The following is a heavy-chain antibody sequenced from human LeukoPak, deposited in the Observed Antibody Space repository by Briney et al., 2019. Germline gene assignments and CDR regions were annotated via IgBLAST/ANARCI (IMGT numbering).Heavy chain of an antibody. D-gene: IGHD3-22*01. CDR2: IWYDGSKK. CDR1: GFSFSSYG. CDR3: AIKGLLQPNGNAFDI. Sequence: GGSLRLSCAASGFSFSSYGMHWVRQAPGKGLEWVAVIWYDGSKKYYADSVKGRFTISRDNSKNTLYLQMNSLRAEDTAVYYCAIKGLLQPNGNAFDIWGQGTMVTVSS. J-gene: IGHJ3*02. V-gene: IGHV3-33*01.